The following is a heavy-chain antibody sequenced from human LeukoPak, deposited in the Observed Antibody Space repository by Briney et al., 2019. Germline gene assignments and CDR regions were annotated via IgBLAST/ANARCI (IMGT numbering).Heavy chain of an antibody. CDR2: ISSSSSYI. CDR1: GFTFSSYS. CDR3: AKGSSGGSQNWFDP. D-gene: IGHD2-15*01. J-gene: IGHJ5*02. Sequence: GGSLRLSCAASGFTFSSYSMNWVRQAPGKGLEWVSSISSSSSYIYYADSVKGRFTISRDNFKNTLYLQMNSLRAEDTAVYYCAKGSSGGSQNWFDPWGQEPWSPSPQ. V-gene: IGHV3-21*01.